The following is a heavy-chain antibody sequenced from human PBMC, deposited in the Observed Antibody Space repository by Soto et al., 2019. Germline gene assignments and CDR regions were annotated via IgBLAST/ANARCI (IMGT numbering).Heavy chain of an antibody. V-gene: IGHV3-30-3*01. J-gene: IGHJ3*02. CDR3: ARDHTVTTAFDI. Sequence: ESGGGVVQPGRSLRLSCAASGFTFSSYAMHWVRQAPGKGLEWVAVISYDGSNKYYADSVKGRFTISRDNSKNTLYLQMNSLRAEDTAVYYCARDHTVTTAFDIWGQGTMVTVSS. D-gene: IGHD4-17*01. CDR2: ISYDGSNK. CDR1: GFTFSSYA.